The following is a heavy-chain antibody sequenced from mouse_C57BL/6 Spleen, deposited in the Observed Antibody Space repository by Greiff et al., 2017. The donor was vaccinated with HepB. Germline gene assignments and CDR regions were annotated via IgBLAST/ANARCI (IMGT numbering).Heavy chain of an antibody. CDR2: IDPSDSET. CDR1: GYTFTSYW. CDR3: ARHSSGYFDD. J-gene: IGHJ2*01. D-gene: IGHD3-2*02. V-gene: IGHV1-52*01. Sequence: QVQLQQSGAELVRPGSSVKLSCKASGYTFTSYWMHWVKQRPIQGLEWIGNIDPSDSETHYNQKFKDKATLTVDKSSSTAYMQLSSLTSEDSAVYYCARHSSGYFDDWGQGTTLTVSS.